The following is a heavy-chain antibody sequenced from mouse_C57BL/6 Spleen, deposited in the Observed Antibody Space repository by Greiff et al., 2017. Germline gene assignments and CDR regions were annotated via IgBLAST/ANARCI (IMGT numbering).Heavy chain of an antibody. D-gene: IGHD4-1*01. J-gene: IGHJ3*01. V-gene: IGHV1-26*01. CDR2: INPNNGGT. CDR3: ARGGFRLGPFAY. Sequence: VQLQQSGPELVKPGASVKISCKASGYTFTDYYMNWVKQSHGKSLEWIGDINPNNGGTSYNQKFKGKATLTVDKSSSTAYMELRSLTSEDSAVYYCARGGFRLGPFAYWGQGTLVTVSA. CDR1: GYTFTDYY.